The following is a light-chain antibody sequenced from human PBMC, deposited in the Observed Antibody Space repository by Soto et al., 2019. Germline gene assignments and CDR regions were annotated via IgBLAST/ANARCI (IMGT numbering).Light chain of an antibody. J-gene: IGKJ4*01. CDR1: QSVSSSY. V-gene: IGKV3-20*01. CDR2: GAS. Sequence: EMVLTQSPGTLSLSPGERATLSWMDSQSVSSSYLAWYQQKPGQAPRLLIYGASSRATGIPDRFSGSGSGTDFTLTISRLEPEDFAVYYCQQYGSSPLTFGGGTKVDIK. CDR3: QQYGSSPLT.